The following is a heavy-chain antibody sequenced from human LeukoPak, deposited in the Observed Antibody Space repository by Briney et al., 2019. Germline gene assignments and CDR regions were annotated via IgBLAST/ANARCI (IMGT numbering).Heavy chain of an antibody. J-gene: IGHJ5*02. CDR2: INTYSHDP. V-gene: IGHV1-18*01. Sequence: ASVKVSCKASGYTFTSYGIIWVRQAPGLGLEWMGLINTYSHDPNYAKKFQGRVAMTTDTSTRTAYMELRSLTSDDTAMYYCARGDIDSSGYYLNWIDPWGQGTLVTVSS. CDR3: ARGDIDSSGYYLNWIDP. CDR1: GYTFTSYG. D-gene: IGHD3-22*01.